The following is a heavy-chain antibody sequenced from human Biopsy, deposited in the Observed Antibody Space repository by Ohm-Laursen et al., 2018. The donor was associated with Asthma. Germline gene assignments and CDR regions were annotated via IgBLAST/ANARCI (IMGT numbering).Heavy chain of an antibody. Sequence: SVKVSCKSLGGTFNTYVIGWVRQAPGQGLEWMGWINSVFGTTTYPQKFQDRVTITADDSTGTVYMELSSLRSEDTAVYYCARKAGSCISRTCYSLDFWGQGTLVTVSS. D-gene: IGHD2-2*01. CDR3: ARKAGSCISRTCYSLDF. V-gene: IGHV1-69*13. CDR1: GGTFNTYV. J-gene: IGHJ4*02. CDR2: INSVFGTT.